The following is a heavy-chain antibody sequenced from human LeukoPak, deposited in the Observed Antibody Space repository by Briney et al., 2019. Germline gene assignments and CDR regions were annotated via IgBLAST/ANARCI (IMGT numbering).Heavy chain of an antibody. CDR2: IYYSGST. Sequence: PSETLSLTCTVSGDSISNYYWSWIRQPPGKGPEWIGYIYYSGSTNYNPSLKSRVTISVDTSKNQFSLKLSSVTAADTAVYSCARHRGSSSLFDYWGQGTLVTVSS. V-gene: IGHV4-59*08. J-gene: IGHJ4*02. D-gene: IGHD6-6*01. CDR1: GDSISNYY. CDR3: ARHRGSSSLFDY.